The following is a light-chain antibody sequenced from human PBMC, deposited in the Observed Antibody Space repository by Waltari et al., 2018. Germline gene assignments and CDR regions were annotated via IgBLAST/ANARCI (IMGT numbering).Light chain of an antibody. V-gene: IGKV1-16*01. Sequence: DIQMTQSPSSLSASVGDTVTITCRASQGISSYLAWYQQKPGKAPKPLIYYASNLESGVPSRFSGSGSGTEFTLTISSLQPEDFATYYCQQYNSAPLTFGPGTKLDIK. CDR3: QQYNSAPLT. CDR1: QGISSY. CDR2: YAS. J-gene: IGKJ3*01.